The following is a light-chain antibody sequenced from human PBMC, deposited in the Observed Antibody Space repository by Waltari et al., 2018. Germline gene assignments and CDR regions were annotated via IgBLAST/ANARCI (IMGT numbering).Light chain of an antibody. J-gene: IGKJ2*01. Sequence: DIQMTQSPSSVSASVGDTVTITCRASQDIYNWLAWFQQKPGKTPKLLISAASSLRSGVPSRFSGSGFGTDFTLTISNLQPEDFAIYYCQKADSFPPYTFGQGTKVEIK. CDR2: AAS. CDR1: QDIYNW. CDR3: QKADSFPPYT. V-gene: IGKV1-12*01.